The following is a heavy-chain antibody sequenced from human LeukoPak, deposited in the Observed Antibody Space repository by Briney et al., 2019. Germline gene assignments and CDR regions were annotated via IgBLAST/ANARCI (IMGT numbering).Heavy chain of an antibody. CDR2: ISRSSTTI. CDR3: ARDSVTTKTPIDY. D-gene: IGHD4-17*01. J-gene: IGHJ4*02. Sequence: PGGSLRLSCAASAFTFSTYSMNWVRQAPGKGLEWVSYISRSSTTIYYADSVKGRFTISRDNAKNSLYLQMNSLRAEDTAVYYCARDSVTTKTPIDYWGQGTLVTVSS. CDR1: AFTFSTYS. V-gene: IGHV3-48*04.